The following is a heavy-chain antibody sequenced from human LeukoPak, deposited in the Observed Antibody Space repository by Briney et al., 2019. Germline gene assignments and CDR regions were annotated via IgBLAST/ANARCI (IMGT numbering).Heavy chain of an antibody. V-gene: IGHV4-34*01. D-gene: IGHD2-2*01. J-gene: IGHJ6*02. CDR1: GGSFSGYY. Sequence: PSETLSLTCAVYGGSFSGYYWSWIRQPPRKGLEWIGVINHSGSSNYNPSLKSRVTISVDTSKNQFSLTLSSVTAADTAVYYCARGRVVVPAAGYYGMDVWGQGTTVTVSS. CDR3: ARGRVVVPAAGYYGMDV. CDR2: INHSGSS.